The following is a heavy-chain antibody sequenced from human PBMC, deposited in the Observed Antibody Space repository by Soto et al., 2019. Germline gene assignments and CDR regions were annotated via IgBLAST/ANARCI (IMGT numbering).Heavy chain of an antibody. D-gene: IGHD2-21*01. J-gene: IGHJ4*02. CDR2: ISAYNGNT. V-gene: IGHV1-18*01. CDR3: AGEAAYAWGEYDY. CDR1: GYNFTKYG. Sequence: QVQLVPAGAEVKNPGAAVKVSCKASGYNFTKYGIGWVRQAPGQGLEWMGWISAYNGNTNYAQKLQGRVTMTTDTSTSTAYMELRSLSYDDTAGYYCAGEAAYAWGEYDYWCQGALCTVSS.